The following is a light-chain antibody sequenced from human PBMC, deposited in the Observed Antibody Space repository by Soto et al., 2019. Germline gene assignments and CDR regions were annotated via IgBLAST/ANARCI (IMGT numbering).Light chain of an antibody. CDR3: MQATHYPPYT. J-gene: IGKJ2*01. CDR1: QSLVHGDGTTY. V-gene: IGKV2-24*01. Sequence: VMTQTPLSSPVTLGQPASISCRSSQSLVHGDGTTYLNWLHQRPGQPPRLLIYRVSNRFSGXPXRXTGSGAWTDFTLKISRVEAEDVGIYYCMQATHYPPYTFGQGTKLEI. CDR2: RVS.